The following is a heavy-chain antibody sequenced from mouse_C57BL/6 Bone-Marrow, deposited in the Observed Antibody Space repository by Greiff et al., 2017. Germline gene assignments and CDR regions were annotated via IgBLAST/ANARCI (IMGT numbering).Heavy chain of an antibody. CDR3: TRVGGLGVVAY. V-gene: IGHV1-5*01. CDR1: GYTFTSYW. D-gene: IGHD1-1*02. Sequence: EVQLQQSGTVLARPGASVKMSCKTSGYTFTSYWMHWVKQRPGQGLEWIGAIYPGNSDTSYNQKFQGKAKLTAVTSASTAYMELSSLTNEDSAVYYCTRVGGLGVVAYGGQGTLVTVSA. CDR2: IYPGNSDT. J-gene: IGHJ3*01.